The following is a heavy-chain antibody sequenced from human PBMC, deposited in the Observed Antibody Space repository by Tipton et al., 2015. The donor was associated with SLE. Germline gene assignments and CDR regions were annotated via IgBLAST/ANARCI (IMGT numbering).Heavy chain of an antibody. CDR2: INEDGSIT. CDR3: ARGIDPTSSRISDY. J-gene: IGHJ4*02. D-gene: IGHD2-2*01. Sequence: GSLRLSCVASDSVTTNYMHWVRQGPGKGLVWVSRINEDGSITSYEDSVTGRVTISRDNAKNTLYLQMNSLRAEDAALYYCARGIDPTSSRISDYWGQGTLVSVSS. CDR1: DSVTTNY. V-gene: IGHV3-74*01.